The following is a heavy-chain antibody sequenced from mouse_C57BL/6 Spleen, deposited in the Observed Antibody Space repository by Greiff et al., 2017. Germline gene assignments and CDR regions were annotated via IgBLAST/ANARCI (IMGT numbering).Heavy chain of an antibody. Sequence: VKLVESGAELARPGASVKMSCKASGYTFTSYTMHWVKQRPGQGLEWIGYINPSSGYTKYNQKFKDKATLTADKSSSTAYMQLSSLTSEDSAVYYCARGSYYFDYWGQGTTLTVSS. CDR3: ARGSYYFDY. J-gene: IGHJ2*01. CDR1: GYTFTSYT. CDR2: INPSSGYT. V-gene: IGHV1-4*01.